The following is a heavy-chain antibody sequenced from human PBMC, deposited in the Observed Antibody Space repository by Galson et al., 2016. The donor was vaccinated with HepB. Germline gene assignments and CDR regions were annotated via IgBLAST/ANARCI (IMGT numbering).Heavy chain of an antibody. CDR3: ARDFIFAHDL. CDR2: IKQDGTEE. V-gene: IGHV3-7*03. Sequence: SLRLSCAASGFTFRAYWMAWVRPTPSKGLEWMANIKQDGTEEYYVDSVKGRFTISRDNSKNSLFLQMNSLRAEDTAVYYCARDFIFAHDLWGPGTLVTVSS. CDR1: GFTFRAYW. J-gene: IGHJ5*02. D-gene: IGHD3-3*02.